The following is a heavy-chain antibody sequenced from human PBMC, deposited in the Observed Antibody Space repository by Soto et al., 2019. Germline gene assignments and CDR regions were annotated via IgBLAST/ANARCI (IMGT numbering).Heavy chain of an antibody. V-gene: IGHV3-30*18. CDR1: GFSFRNCG. Sequence: QVQLVESGGGVVQPGRSLRLSCAASGFSFRNCGMHWVRQAPGKGLEWVAIISYDGTNRFYADSVKGRFTIPRDNSKNTMNLQLNSLRAEDTAVYYCAKAGLRHFDWLPYYYMDVWGKGTTVTVSS. D-gene: IGHD3-9*01. CDR3: AKAGLRHFDWLPYYYMDV. CDR2: ISYDGTNR. J-gene: IGHJ6*03.